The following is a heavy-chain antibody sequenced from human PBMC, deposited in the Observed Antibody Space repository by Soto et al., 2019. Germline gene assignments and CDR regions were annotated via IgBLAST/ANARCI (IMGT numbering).Heavy chain of an antibody. CDR3: ARGRGTDYDFWSCYQPYTYYYYYYMDV. V-gene: IGHV1-8*01. J-gene: IGHJ6*03. D-gene: IGHD3-3*01. Sequence: ASVKVSCKASGYTFTSYDINWVRQATGQGLEWMGWMNPNSGNTGYAQKFQGRVTMTRNTSISTAYMELSSLRSEDTAVYYCARGRGTDYDFWSCYQPYTYYYYYYMDVWGKGTTVTVSS. CDR1: GYTFTSYD. CDR2: MNPNSGNT.